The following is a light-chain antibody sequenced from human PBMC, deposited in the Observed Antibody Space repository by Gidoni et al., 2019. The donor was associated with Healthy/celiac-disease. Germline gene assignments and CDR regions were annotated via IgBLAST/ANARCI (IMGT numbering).Light chain of an antibody. CDR1: QSVSSY. J-gene: IGKJ5*01. CDR2: DAS. Sequence: EMVLTQSPATLSLSPGERATLSCRASQSVSSYLAWYQQQPGQAPRLLIYDASNRATGIPARFSGSGSGTDFTLTISSLEPEDFAVYYCQQRSNWITFGQGTRLEIK. CDR3: QQRSNWIT. V-gene: IGKV3-11*01.